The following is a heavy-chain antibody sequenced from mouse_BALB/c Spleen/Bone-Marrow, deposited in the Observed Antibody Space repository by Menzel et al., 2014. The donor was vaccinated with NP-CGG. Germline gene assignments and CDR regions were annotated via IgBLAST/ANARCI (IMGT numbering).Heavy chain of an antibody. V-gene: IGHV1-55*01. CDR2: IYPVSAST. J-gene: IGHJ4*01. CDR1: GYNFTSYW. CDR3: ASGVYYATDY. Sequence: VQGVESGAERVKPGTSVTLSCKASGYNFTSYWVNWVKLRPGQGLEWIGDIYPVSASTNYNEKFRSKATLTVDTSSSTAYMQLNNLASDDSALYYCASGVYYATDYWGQGTSVTVSS.